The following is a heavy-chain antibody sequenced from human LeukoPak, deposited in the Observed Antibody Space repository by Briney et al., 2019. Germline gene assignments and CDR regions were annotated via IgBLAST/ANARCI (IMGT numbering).Heavy chain of an antibody. D-gene: IGHD6-19*01. V-gene: IGHV5-51*01. CDR2: IYPGDSDT. CDR1: GYSFTSYW. Sequence: GESLQISCKGSGYSFTSYWIVWVRQMPGKGLEWMGIIYPGDSDTKYSPSFQGQVTISADKSISTAYLQWSSLKASDTAMYYCARTGYTTGWYVGSFEYWGQGTLVTVSS. J-gene: IGHJ4*02. CDR3: ARTGYTTGWYVGSFEY.